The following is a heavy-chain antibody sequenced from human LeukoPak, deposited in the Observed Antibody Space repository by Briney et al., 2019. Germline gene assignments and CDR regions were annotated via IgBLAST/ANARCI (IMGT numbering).Heavy chain of an antibody. CDR2: IRSKTDGGTT. D-gene: IGHD3-10*01. Sequence: GGSLRLSCAGSGFTFRNAWMSWVRQAPGKGLEWVGRIRSKTDGGTTDYAAPVKGTFTISRDDSKDTLYLQMNSLKTEDTAVYYCTTGRGITWTYLDYWGQGTLVTVSS. CDR1: GFTFRNAW. CDR3: TTGRGITWTYLDY. J-gene: IGHJ4*02. V-gene: IGHV3-15*01.